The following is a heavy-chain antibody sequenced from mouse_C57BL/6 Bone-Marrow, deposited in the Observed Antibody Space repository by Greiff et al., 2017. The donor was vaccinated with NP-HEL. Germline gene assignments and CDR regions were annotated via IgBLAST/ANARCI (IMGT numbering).Heavy chain of an antibody. J-gene: IGHJ2*01. V-gene: IGHV1-19*01. D-gene: IGHD2-1*01. Sequence: EVQLQQSGPVLVKPGASVKMSCKASGYTFTDYYMNWVKQSHGKSLEWIGVINPYNGGTSYNQKFKGKATLTVDKSSSTAYMELNSLTSEDSAVYYCARDGTKGHFDYWGQGTTLTDSS. CDR1: GYTFTDYY. CDR3: ARDGTKGHFDY. CDR2: INPYNGGT.